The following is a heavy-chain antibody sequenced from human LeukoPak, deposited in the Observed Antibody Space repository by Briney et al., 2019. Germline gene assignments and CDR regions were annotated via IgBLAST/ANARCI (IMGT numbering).Heavy chain of an antibody. Sequence: SETLSLTCTVSGGSISSSSYYWGWLRQPPGKGLEWIGSIYYSGSTYYNPSLKSRVTISVDTSKNQFSLKLSPVTAADTAVYYCARYHRTSQYFDYWGQGTLVTVSS. CDR1: GGSISSSSYY. CDR2: IYYSGST. J-gene: IGHJ4*02. V-gene: IGHV4-39*01. CDR3: ARYHRTSQYFDY. D-gene: IGHD1-14*01.